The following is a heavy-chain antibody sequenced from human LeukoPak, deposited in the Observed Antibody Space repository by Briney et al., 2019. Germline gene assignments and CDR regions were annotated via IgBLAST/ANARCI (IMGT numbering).Heavy chain of an antibody. Sequence: GGSLRLSCAASGFTFDDYGMSWVRQAPGKGQEWVSGINWNGGSTGYADSVKGRFTISRDNAKHSLYLQMNSLRAEDTALYYCARVMPEVAFDIWGQGTMVTVSS. CDR2: INWNGGST. CDR1: GFTFDDYG. CDR3: ARVMPEVAFDI. J-gene: IGHJ3*02. V-gene: IGHV3-20*04. D-gene: IGHD2-2*01.